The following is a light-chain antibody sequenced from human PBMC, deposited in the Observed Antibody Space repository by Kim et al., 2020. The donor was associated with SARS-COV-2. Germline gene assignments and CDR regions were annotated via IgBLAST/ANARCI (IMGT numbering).Light chain of an antibody. CDR1: QTVLPCSTNKSY. J-gene: IGKJ2*03. Sequence: ATVTCNAIQTVLPCSTNKSYLAWQQQKLGRPPELLCYWASTRESGVPDRFSGGGSGTDFTLTISSLQAEDVAVYYCQQYYDIPFSFGRGTKLEIK. V-gene: IGKV4-1*01. CDR2: WAS. CDR3: QQYYDIPFS.